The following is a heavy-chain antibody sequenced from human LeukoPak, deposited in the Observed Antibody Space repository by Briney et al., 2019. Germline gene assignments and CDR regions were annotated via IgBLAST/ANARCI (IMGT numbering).Heavy chain of an antibody. J-gene: IGHJ4*02. V-gene: IGHV4-4*07. CDR2: IYSSGST. Sequence: SETLSLTCTVSSGSITSYYWNWIRQPAGKGLEWIGRIYSSGSTDYIPSLKSRVTMSVDTSKNQFSLNLSSVTAADSAVYYCARARGRLLLVDYWGQGTLVTVSS. D-gene: IGHD2-15*01. CDR3: ARARGRLLLVDY. CDR1: SGSITSYY.